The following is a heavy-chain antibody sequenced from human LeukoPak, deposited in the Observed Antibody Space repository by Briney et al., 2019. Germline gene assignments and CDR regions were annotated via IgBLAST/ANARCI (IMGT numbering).Heavy chain of an antibody. CDR1: GYTLTELS. Sequence: GASVKVSCKVSGYTLTELSMHWVRQAPGKGLEWMGGFDPEDGETIYAQKFQGRVTMTEDTSTDTAYMELSSLRSEDTAVYYCATGRRRPSDWSGYYKGYYFDYWGQGTLVTVSS. CDR3: ATGRRRPSDWSGYYKGYYFDY. CDR2: FDPEDGET. V-gene: IGHV1-24*01. D-gene: IGHD3-3*01. J-gene: IGHJ4*02.